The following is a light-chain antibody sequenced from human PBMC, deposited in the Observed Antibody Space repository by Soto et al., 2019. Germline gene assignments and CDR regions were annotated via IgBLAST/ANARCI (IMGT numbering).Light chain of an antibody. J-gene: IGKJ4*01. Sequence: EVVMRQSPATVSVSPGEGATLSCSASQGIDDTLAWYQHKPGQTPRLLIYDTSSRATGVPTRFSGSRSGAEFTLPLNSLQCEGFAVYYGQPYNNWPLTFGGGTKVDLK. V-gene: IGKV3-15*01. CDR2: DTS. CDR3: QPYNNWPLT. CDR1: QGIDDT.